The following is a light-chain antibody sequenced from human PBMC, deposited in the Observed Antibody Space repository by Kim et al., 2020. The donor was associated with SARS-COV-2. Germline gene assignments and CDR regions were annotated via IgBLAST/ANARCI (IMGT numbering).Light chain of an antibody. CDR3: CSYAGGYSGV. CDR1: TSEVGGYNY. J-gene: IGLJ3*02. V-gene: IGLV2-11*01. CDR2: DVN. Sequence: GQAVTISCTVSTSEVGGYNYVSWYQQHPGKVPQVLMYDVNARPSGVSDRFSASKSGNTASLTISGLQADDEADYYCCSYAGGYSGVFGGGTQLTVL.